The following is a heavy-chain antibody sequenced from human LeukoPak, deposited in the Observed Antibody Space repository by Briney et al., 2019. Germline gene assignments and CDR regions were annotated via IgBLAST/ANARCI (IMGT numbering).Heavy chain of an antibody. D-gene: IGHD3-3*01. V-gene: IGHV5-51*01. J-gene: IGHJ3*02. CDR3: ARRNDFWSGYFLEEAFDI. CDR1: GYSFTSYW. CDR2: IYPGDSDT. Sequence: GESLKISCKGSGYSFTSYWIGWVRQMPGKGLEWMGIIYPGDSDTRYSPSFQGQVTISADKSISTAYLQWSSLKASDTAMYYCARRNDFWSGYFLEEAFDIWGQGTMVTVSS.